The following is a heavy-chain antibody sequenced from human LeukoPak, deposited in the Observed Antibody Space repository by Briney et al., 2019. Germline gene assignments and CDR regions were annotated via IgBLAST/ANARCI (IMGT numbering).Heavy chain of an antibody. CDR2: IYSGGST. V-gene: IGHV3-53*01. J-gene: IGHJ4*02. CDR1: GFIVSNNY. Sequence: GGSLRLSCAASGFIVSNNYMTWVRQAPGKGLEWVSNIYSGGSTYYADSVKGRFTVSRDDSKNTLYLQMNSLRAEDTAVYYCTTDISAVLYWGQGTLVTVSS. D-gene: IGHD1-14*01. CDR3: TTDISAVLY.